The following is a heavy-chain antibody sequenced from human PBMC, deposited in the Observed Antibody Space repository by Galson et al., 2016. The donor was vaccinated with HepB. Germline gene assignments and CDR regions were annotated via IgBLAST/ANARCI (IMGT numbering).Heavy chain of an antibody. Sequence: SETLSLTCTVYGGSFSGYSWSWVRQPPGKGLEWIGEINHSGSTNYSPSLESRVTISLDTSKNQFSLKLSSVTAADTAVYYCASTVLMTKALDYWGQGTLVTVSS. J-gene: IGHJ4*02. D-gene: IGHD3-16*01. V-gene: IGHV4-34*01. CDR3: ASTVLMTKALDY. CDR2: INHSGST. CDR1: GGSFSGYS.